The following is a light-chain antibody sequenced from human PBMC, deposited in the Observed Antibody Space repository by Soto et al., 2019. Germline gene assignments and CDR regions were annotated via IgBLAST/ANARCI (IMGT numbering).Light chain of an antibody. CDR2: GAF. J-gene: IGKJ2*01. CDR3: QEYSNWPVYT. CDR1: QSVGTT. Sequence: EVVLTQSPATLSVSPGEGVTLSCRASQSVGTTLAWYQQKPGQAPRLLIYGAFTRVTGIPARFSGSGSWTEFPLTISSLHAEDFAVYYCQEYSNWPVYTCAQGTKLEIK. V-gene: IGKV3-15*01.